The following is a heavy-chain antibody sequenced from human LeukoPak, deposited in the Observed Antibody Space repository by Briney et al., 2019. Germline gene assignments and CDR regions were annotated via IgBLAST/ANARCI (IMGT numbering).Heavy chain of an antibody. V-gene: IGHV5-51*01. D-gene: IGHD5-18*01. CDR2: IYPGDSDT. CDR3: ARQAMAFDFDY. CDR1: GYRFTSYW. J-gene: IGHJ4*02. Sequence: GESLQISCQGSGYRFTSYWIGWVRPMPGKGLEWMGIIYPGDSDTRYSPSFQGQVTISADKSISTAYLQWSSLKASDTAMYYCARQAMAFDFDYWGQGTLVTVSS.